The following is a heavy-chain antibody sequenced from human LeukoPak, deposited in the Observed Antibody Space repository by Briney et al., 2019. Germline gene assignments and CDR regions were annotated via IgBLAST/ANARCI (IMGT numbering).Heavy chain of an antibody. CDR3: AKDKLAKQWLVRGNFDY. D-gene: IGHD6-19*01. CDR2: IRYDGSNK. V-gene: IGHV3-30*02. J-gene: IGHJ4*02. CDR1: GFTFSSCG. Sequence: SGGSLRLSCAASGFTFSSCGMHWVRQAPGKGLEWVAFIRYDGSNKYYADSVKGRFTISRDNSKNTLYLQMNSLRAEDTAVYYCAKDKLAKQWLVRGNFDYWGQGTLVTVSS.